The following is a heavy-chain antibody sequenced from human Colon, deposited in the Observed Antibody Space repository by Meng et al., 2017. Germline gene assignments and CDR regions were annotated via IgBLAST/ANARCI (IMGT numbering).Heavy chain of an antibody. D-gene: IGHD1-1*01. CDR1: GFSFSSFW. CDR2: INHDESDK. V-gene: IGHV3-7*01. J-gene: IGHJ4*02. Sequence: GESLKISCAASGFSFSSFWMTWVRQAPGKGLEWVANINHDESDKYYVDSVEGRFTISRDNTKNSVYLQMNSLRAEDTAVYYCARDTTWHNFGYWGQGTLVTVSS. CDR3: ARDTTWHNFGY.